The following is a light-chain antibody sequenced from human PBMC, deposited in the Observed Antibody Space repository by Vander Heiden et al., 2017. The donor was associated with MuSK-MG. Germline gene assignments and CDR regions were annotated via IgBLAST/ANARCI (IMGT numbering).Light chain of an antibody. J-gene: IGKJ4*01. CDR2: AAS. CDR1: QCSSSY. CDR3: QQRYSTPPTT. Sequence: DSQCTHSPSSLSASVADRVTITRLASQCSSSYLNCYQQKTGKAPKLLIYAASSLQSAVPSRFSSSGSGTDFTLTISSLQPEDFATYYCQQRYSTPPTTFGEGTKVEIK. V-gene: IGKV1-39*01.